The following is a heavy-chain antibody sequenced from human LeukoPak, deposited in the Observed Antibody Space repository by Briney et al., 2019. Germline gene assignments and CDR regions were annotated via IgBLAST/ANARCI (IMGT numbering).Heavy chain of an antibody. CDR3: ARDPSSSTAGYYYYMDV. CDR2: IIPNFGTA. Sequence: ASVKVSCKASGGTFSSYVINWVRQAPGQGLEWMGGIIPNFGTANYAQKFQGRVTITADKSTSTAYMELSRLRSDDTAAYYCARDPSSSTAGYYYYMDVWGKGTTVTVSS. D-gene: IGHD6-13*01. CDR1: GGTFSSYV. V-gene: IGHV1-69*06. J-gene: IGHJ6*03.